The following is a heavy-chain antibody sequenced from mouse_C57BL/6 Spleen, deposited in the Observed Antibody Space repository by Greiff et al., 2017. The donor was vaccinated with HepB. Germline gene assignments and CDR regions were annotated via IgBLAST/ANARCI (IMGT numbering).Heavy chain of an antibody. J-gene: IGHJ1*03. D-gene: IGHD1-1*01. Sequence: QVQLQQSGAELVKPGASVKMSCKASGYTFTSYWITWVKQRPGQGLEWIGDIYPGSGSTNYNEKFKSKATLTVDTSSSTAYMQLSSLTSEDSAVYYCSSYGSSPDWYFDVWGTGTTVTVSS. CDR2: IYPGSGST. CDR1: GYTFTSYW. CDR3: SSYGSSPDWYFDV. V-gene: IGHV1-55*01.